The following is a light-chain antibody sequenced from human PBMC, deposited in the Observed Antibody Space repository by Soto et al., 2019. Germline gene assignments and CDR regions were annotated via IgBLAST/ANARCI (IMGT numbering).Light chain of an antibody. V-gene: IGKV1-9*01. CDR1: HDISTY. CDR2: EAS. Sequence: IQMTQSPSTLSGSVGDRVTITFRASHDISTYLAWYQQKPGKAPKLMIYEASTLQSGVPSRFSGSGSGTEFTLTISGLLPEDFATYHCQQLNTLPFTFGQGTRLEI. CDR3: QQLNTLPFT. J-gene: IGKJ5*01.